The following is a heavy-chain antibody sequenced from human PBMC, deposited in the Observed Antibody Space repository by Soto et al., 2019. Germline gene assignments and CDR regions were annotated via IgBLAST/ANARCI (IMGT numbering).Heavy chain of an antibody. V-gene: IGHV4-59*08. Sequence: PSETLSLTCTVSGGSISSYYWSWIRQPPGKGLEWIGYIYYSGSTNYNPSLKSRVTISVDTSKNQFSLKLSSVTAADTAVYYCARQAAWGTVTTGNPYYFDYWGQGTLVTVSS. CDR1: GGSISSYY. CDR3: ARQAAWGTVTTGNPYYFDY. J-gene: IGHJ4*02. CDR2: IYYSGST. D-gene: IGHD4-4*01.